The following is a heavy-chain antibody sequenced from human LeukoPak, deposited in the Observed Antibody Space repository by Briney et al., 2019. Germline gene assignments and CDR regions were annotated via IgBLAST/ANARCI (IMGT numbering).Heavy chain of an antibody. V-gene: IGHV7-4-1*02. Sequence: GASVKVSCKASGYTFTSYAMNWVRQAPGQGLEWMGWINTNTGNPTYAQGFTGRFVFSLDTSVSTAYLQISSLKAEDTAVYYCARDLAGGYSYGYAFDIWGQGTMVTVSS. CDR1: GYTFTSYA. CDR3: ARDLAGGYSYGYAFDI. D-gene: IGHD5-18*01. J-gene: IGHJ3*02. CDR2: INTNTGNP.